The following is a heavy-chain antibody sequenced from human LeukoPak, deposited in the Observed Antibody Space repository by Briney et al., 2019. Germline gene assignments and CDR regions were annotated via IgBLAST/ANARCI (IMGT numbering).Heavy chain of an antibody. CDR2: TIPIFGTA. CDR3: ARVINVAATRTSYGMDV. V-gene: IGHV1-69*13. Sequence: VASVKVSCKASGGTFSSYAISWVRQAPGQGLEWMGGTIPIFGTANYAQKFQGRVTITADESTSTAYMELSSLRSEDTAVYYCARVINVAATRTSYGMDVWGQGTTVTVSS. CDR1: GGTFSSYA. D-gene: IGHD2-15*01. J-gene: IGHJ6*02.